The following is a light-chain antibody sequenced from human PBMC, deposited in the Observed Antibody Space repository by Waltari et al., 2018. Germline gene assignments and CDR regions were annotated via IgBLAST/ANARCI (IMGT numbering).Light chain of an antibody. J-gene: IGLJ2*01. CDR3: SSYAGSNNFDVV. Sequence: QSALTQPPSASGSPGQSVTISCTGTSSDVGGYNYVSWYQQHPGKAPKLMIYEVSTRPSGVPNRFSGSNSGNTASLTVSGLQAEDEADYYCSSYAGSNNFDVVFGGGTKLTVL. V-gene: IGLV2-8*01. CDR1: SSDVGGYNY. CDR2: EVS.